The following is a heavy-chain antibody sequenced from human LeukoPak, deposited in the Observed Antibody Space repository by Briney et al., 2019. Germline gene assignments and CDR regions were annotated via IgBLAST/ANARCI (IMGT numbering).Heavy chain of an antibody. D-gene: IGHD3-10*01. J-gene: IGHJ5*02. V-gene: IGHV3-23*01. CDR1: GFTFSSYA. CDR3: AKDGEGITVVGDLFDP. CDR2: ISGSGGST. Sequence: GGSLRLSCAASGFTFSSYAMSWVRQAPGKGLEWVSAISGSGGSTYYADSVKGRFTISRDNSKNTLYLQMNSLRAEDTAVYYCAKDGEGITVVGDLFDPWGQGTLVTVSS.